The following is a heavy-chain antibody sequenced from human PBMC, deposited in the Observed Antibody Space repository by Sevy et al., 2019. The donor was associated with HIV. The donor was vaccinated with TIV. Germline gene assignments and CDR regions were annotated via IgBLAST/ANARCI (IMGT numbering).Heavy chain of an antibody. J-gene: IGHJ4*02. V-gene: IGHV3-30*02. Sequence: GGSLSLSCAATGFTFSQYGMEWVRQAPGKGLEWVGFIRYDGSTKYYADSVKGRFTISRDNSKNMLYLQMNSLRPEDTALYSCAKHRDTLAAAAYLDHWGQGTLVTVSS. CDR3: AKHRDTLAAAAYLDH. D-gene: IGHD6-13*01. CDR2: IRYDGSTK. CDR1: GFTFSQYG.